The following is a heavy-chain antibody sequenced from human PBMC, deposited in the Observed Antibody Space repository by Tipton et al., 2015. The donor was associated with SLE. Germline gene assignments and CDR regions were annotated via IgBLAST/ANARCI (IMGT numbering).Heavy chain of an antibody. D-gene: IGHD7-27*01. CDR1: GGSISSGDYY. J-gene: IGHJ4*02. CDR2: VYYSGST. V-gene: IGHV4-30-4*01. CDR3: ARGPEELGIPPLFDY. Sequence: TLSLTCTVSGGSISSGDYYWSWIRQPPGKGLEWIGYVYYSGSTYYNPSLKSRVTISVDTSKNQFSLKPSSVTAADTAVYYCARGPEELGIPPLFDYWGQGTLVTVSS.